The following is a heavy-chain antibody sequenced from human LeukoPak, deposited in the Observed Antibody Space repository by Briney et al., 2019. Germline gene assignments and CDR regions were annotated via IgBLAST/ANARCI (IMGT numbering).Heavy chain of an antibody. Sequence: ASAKVSCKASGYTFTGYYMHWVRQAPGQGLEWMGWINPNSGGTNYAQKFQGRVTMTRDTSISTAYMELSRLRSDDTAVYYCASQSRIITIFGVVMTAHAFDIWGQGTMVTVSS. V-gene: IGHV1-2*02. J-gene: IGHJ3*02. D-gene: IGHD3-3*01. CDR3: ASQSRIITIFGVVMTAHAFDI. CDR1: GYTFTGYY. CDR2: INPNSGGT.